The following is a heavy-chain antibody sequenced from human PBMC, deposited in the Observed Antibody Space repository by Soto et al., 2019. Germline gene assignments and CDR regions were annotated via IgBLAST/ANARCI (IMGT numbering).Heavy chain of an antibody. D-gene: IGHD4-17*01. CDR3: AKDLLTTAPH. Sequence: GGSLRLSCAASGFTFNTHAMSWVRQATGKGLEWVSTISCSGGSTYYAASVKGRFTIPRDNSKNTLYLQMNSLRAEDTAVYYCAKDLLTTAPHWGQGILVTVS. J-gene: IGHJ4*02. CDR2: ISCSGGST. V-gene: IGHV3-23*01. CDR1: GFTFNTHA.